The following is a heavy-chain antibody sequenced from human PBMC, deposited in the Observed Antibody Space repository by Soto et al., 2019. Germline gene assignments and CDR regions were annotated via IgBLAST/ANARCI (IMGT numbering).Heavy chain of an antibody. CDR3: SRLNSLGGAGSRVHYYGMDV. V-gene: IGHV4-59*01. J-gene: IGHJ6*02. CDR2: IYYSGST. CDR1: GCSISSYY. Sequence: PSETLSLTCTVSGCSISSYYWSWIRQPPGKGLEWIGYIYYSGSTNYNPSLNSRVTISVDTSKNQFSFRMSSVTAVDSAVYFFSRLNSLGGAGSRVHYYGMDVWGQDTTVTFPS. D-gene: IGHD3-16*01.